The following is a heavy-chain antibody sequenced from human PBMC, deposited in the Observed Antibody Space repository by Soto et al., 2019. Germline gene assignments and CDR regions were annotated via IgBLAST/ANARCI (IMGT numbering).Heavy chain of an antibody. CDR2: IIPVFGTP. V-gene: IGHV1-69*06. D-gene: IGHD6-13*01. J-gene: IGHJ4*02. Sequence: QVQLEQSGSEVKKSGSSVKVSCKASGYSFSSHAITWVRQAPGQGLEWMGGIIPVFGTPSYAQKFQGRVTISADKSTNTSSVELGSLRSEDTAVYYCARGGALSTSWYWGDGLDSWGQGTQVTVSS. CDR1: GYSFSSHA. CDR3: ARGGALSTSWYWGDGLDS.